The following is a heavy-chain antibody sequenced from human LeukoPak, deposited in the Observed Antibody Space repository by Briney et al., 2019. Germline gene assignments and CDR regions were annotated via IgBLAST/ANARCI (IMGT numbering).Heavy chain of an antibody. CDR1: GFTFSSCA. CDR3: AELGITMIGGV. V-gene: IGHV3-48*03. CDR2: ISSSGSTI. D-gene: IGHD3-10*02. J-gene: IGHJ6*04. Sequence: GGSLRLSCAASGFTFSSCAMHWVRQAPGKGLEWVSYISSSGSTIYYADSVKGRFTISRDNAKNSLYLQMNSLRAEDTAVYYCAELGITMIGGVWGKGTTVTISS.